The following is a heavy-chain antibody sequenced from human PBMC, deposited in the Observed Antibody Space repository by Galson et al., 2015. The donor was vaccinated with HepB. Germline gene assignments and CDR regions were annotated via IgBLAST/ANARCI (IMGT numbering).Heavy chain of an antibody. V-gene: IGHV3-23*01. Sequence: SLRLSCAASGFTFSSYAMSWVRQAPGKGLEWVSAISGSGGSTYYADSVKGRFTISRDNSKNTLYLQMDSLRAEDTAVYYCADIPFGNYYSSGSSPFPWGQGTLVTVSS. J-gene: IGHJ5*02. CDR3: ADIPFGNYYSSGSSPFP. D-gene: IGHD3-10*01. CDR2: ISGSGGST. CDR1: GFTFSSYA.